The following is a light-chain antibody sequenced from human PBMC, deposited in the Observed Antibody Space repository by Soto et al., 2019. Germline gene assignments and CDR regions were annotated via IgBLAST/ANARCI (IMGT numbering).Light chain of an antibody. CDR2: AAS. J-gene: IGKJ1*01. CDR3: QQSYSTTWT. Sequence: QMTQSPSCLSASVGDRVTITCRASQGISTYLNWYQQKPGKAPKLLIYAASSLQSGVPSRFSGSGSETDFTLTISSLQPEDFATYSCQQSYSTTWTFGQGTKVDIK. CDR1: QGISTY. V-gene: IGKV1-39*01.